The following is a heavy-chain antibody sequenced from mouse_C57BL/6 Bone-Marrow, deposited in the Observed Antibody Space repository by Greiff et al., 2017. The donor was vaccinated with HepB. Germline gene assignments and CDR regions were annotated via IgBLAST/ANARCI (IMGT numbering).Heavy chain of an antibody. Sequence: EVKVEESGGGLVKPGGSLKLSCAASGFTFSDYGMHWVRQAPEKGLEWVAYISSGSSTIYYADTVKGRFTISRDNAKNTLFLQMTSLRSEDTAMYYCARPHYGNFYWYFDVWGTGTTVTVSS. D-gene: IGHD2-1*01. CDR3: ARPHYGNFYWYFDV. J-gene: IGHJ1*03. V-gene: IGHV5-17*01. CDR1: GFTFSDYG. CDR2: ISSGSSTI.